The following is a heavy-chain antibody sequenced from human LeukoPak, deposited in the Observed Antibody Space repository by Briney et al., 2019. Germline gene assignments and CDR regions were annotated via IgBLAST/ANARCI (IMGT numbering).Heavy chain of an antibody. CDR2: SDPEDGET. Sequence: GASGKVSCKVSGHTLIGLAMHWGRQATGKGLEGRGGSDPEDGETIYAQKFKGRVTMTEDTATDTAYMELRCLRSEDTAVYYCAYRPPGDESFDIWGQGTLVTVSS. V-gene: IGHV1-24*01. J-gene: IGHJ3*02. CDR3: AYRPPGDESFDI. D-gene: IGHD3-16*01. CDR1: GHTLIGLA.